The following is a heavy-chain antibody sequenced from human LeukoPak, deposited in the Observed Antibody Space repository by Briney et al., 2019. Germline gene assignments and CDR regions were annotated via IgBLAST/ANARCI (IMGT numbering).Heavy chain of an antibody. CDR3: ARDPYYYDSSGYIDY. D-gene: IGHD3-22*01. J-gene: IGHJ4*02. CDR2: IWYDGSNK. CDR1: GFTFSTYS. Sequence: PGGSLRLSCAASGFTFSTYSMNWVRQAPGKGLEWVAVIWYDGSNKYYADSVKGRFTISRDNSKNTLYLQMNSLRAEDTAVYYCARDPYYYDSSGYIDYWGQGTLVTVSS. V-gene: IGHV3-33*08.